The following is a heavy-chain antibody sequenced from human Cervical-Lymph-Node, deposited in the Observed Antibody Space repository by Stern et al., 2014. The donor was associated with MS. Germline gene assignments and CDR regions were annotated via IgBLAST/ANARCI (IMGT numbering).Heavy chain of an antibody. Sequence: VQLVESGAEVKRPGASVKVSCKPSGGTFRNFSVTWVRQAPGQGLEWMGKIVPILGPVNFVPNFQSRFKMTTDKSTKPAYMELSSLKSADTAFYYCATADYDFGSGPNNWGQGTLVTVSS. CDR1: GGTFRNFS. V-gene: IGHV1-69*09. CDR3: ATADYDFGSGPNN. CDR2: IVPILGPV. D-gene: IGHD3-10*01. J-gene: IGHJ4*02.